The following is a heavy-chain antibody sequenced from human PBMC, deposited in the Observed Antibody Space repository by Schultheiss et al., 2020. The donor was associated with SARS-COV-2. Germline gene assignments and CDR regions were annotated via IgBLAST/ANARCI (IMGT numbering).Heavy chain of an antibody. Sequence: SETLSLTCAVYGGSFSGYYWSWIRQPPGKGLEWIGEINHSGSTNYNPSLKSRVTISVDTSKNQFSLKLSSVTAADTAVYYCARDDYSESGGYGMDVWGQGTTVTVSS. J-gene: IGHJ6*02. CDR1: GGSFSGYY. CDR3: ARDDYSESGGYGMDV. CDR2: INHSGST. D-gene: IGHD4-11*01. V-gene: IGHV4-34*01.